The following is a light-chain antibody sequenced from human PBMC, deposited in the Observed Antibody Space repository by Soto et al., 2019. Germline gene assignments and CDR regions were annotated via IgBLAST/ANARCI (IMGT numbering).Light chain of an antibody. V-gene: IGKV3-20*01. J-gene: IGKJ1*01. Sequence: EIVLTQSPGTLSLSPGERATLSCRASQSVSSSYLAWYQQKPGQAPRLLIYGASSRATGIPDRFSGSGSGTDFTLTISSLQPDDFGTYYCQQYNSFAWTFGQGTKVDIK. CDR2: GAS. CDR3: QQYNSFAWT. CDR1: QSVSSSY.